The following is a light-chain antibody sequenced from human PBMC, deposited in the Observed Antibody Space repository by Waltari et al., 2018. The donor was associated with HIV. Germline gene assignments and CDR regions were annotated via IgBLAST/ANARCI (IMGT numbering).Light chain of an antibody. CDR1: SSNIGAGYD. CDR2: GNN. CDR3: SSYAGSNKLV. Sequence: QSVLTQPPSVSGAPGQRVTISCTGSSSNIGAGYDVNWYQQFPGTAPRLLIHGNNNRPSGVSDRFSGSKSGTSASLAITGLQAEDEADYYCSSYAGSNKLVFGGGTKLTVV. V-gene: IGLV1-40*01. J-gene: IGLJ2*01.